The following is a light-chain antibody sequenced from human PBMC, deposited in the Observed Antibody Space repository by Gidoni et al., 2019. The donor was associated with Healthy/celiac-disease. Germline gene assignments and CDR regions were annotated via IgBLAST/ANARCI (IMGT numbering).Light chain of an antibody. V-gene: IGKV2-28*01. CDR2: LCS. CDR1: QSLLHRNGYNY. Sequence: IVMTQSPLSLPVTPGEPAYISCRSSQSLLHRNGYNYLDWYLQKPGQSPQLLIYLCSNRASGVPDMFSCSGSGTDFTLKISRVEAEDVGVYYCMQALQTPGFGQGTKLEIK. J-gene: IGKJ2*03. CDR3: MQALQTPG.